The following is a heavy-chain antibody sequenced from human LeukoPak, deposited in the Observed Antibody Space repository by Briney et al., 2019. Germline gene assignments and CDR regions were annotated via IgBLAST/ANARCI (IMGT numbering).Heavy chain of an antibody. Sequence: SSETLSLTCAVYGGSFSGYYWSWIRQPPGKGLEWIGEINHSGSTNYNLSLKSRVTISVDTSKNQFSLKLSSVTAADTAVYYCARGFSSTGTMKVYYYYGMDVWGQGTTVTVSS. V-gene: IGHV4-34*01. CDR3: ARGFSSTGTMKVYYYYGMDV. D-gene: IGHD1-7*01. J-gene: IGHJ6*02. CDR2: INHSGST. CDR1: GGSFSGYY.